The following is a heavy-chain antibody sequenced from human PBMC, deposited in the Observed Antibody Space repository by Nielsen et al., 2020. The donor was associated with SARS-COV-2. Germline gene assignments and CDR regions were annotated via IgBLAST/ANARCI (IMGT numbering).Heavy chain of an antibody. J-gene: IGHJ6*02. D-gene: IGHD1-1*01. V-gene: IGHV3-9*01. CDR1: GFSFNTHA. CDR3: AKDDWNGPYGMDV. CDR2: ISWNSGSI. Sequence: GGSLRLSCAASGFSFNTHAMDWVRQAPGKGLEWVSGISWNSGSIGYADSVKGRFTISRDNAKNSLYLQMNSLRAEDTALYYCAKDDWNGPYGMDVWGQGTTVTVSS.